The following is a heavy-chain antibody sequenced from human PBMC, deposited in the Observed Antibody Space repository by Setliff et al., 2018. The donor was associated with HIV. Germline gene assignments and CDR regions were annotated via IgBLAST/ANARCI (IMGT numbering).Heavy chain of an antibody. CDR1: GGSISSGGYY. D-gene: IGHD2-21*01. V-gene: IGHV4-31*02. Sequence: KPSETLSLTCTVSGGSISSGGYYWSWIRQHPGKGLEWIGYIHYSGSTHYNPSLKSRVTISVDTSKNQFSLKLSSVTAADTAVYYCARDAGYCGGDCYPMVLDVWGKGTTVTVSS. J-gene: IGHJ6*04. CDR3: ARDAGYCGGDCYPMVLDV. CDR2: IHYSGST.